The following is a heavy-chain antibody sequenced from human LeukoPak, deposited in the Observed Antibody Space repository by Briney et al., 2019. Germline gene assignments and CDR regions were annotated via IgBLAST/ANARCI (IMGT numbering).Heavy chain of an antibody. V-gene: IGHV4-34*01. D-gene: IGHD2/OR15-2a*01. CDR1: GGSFSGYY. CDR2: IIHTGRT. CDR3: TRGIPVTVYAAFDY. J-gene: IGHJ4*02. Sequence: SETLSLTCGVYGGSFSGYYWTWIRQSPGMGLEWIGEIIHTGRTNYSLSLTSRVSLSVDTSKNQFSLELSSVTAADTAVYYCTRGIPVTVYAAFDYWGQGTLVTVSS.